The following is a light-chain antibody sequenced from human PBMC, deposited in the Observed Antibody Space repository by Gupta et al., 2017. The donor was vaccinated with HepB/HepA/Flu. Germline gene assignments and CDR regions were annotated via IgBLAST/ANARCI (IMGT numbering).Light chain of an antibody. CDR1: NIGSKS. CDR2: YDS. V-gene: IGLV3-21*04. CDR3: QAWDSSSDHHV. Sequence: SYVLTQPPSVSVAPGKTARITWGGNNIGSKSVHWYQQKPGQAPVLVIYYDSDRPSGIPERFSGSNSGTTATLTISRVEAGEEADYYCQAWDSSSDHHVFGTGTKVTVL. J-gene: IGLJ1*01.